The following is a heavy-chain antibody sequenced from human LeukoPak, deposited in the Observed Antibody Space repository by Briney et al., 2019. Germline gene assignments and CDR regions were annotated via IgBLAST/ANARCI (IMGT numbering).Heavy chain of an antibody. V-gene: IGHV4-61*02. CDR1: GSSFSSGSYY. CDR2: IYTSGST. D-gene: IGHD2-2*01. J-gene: IGHJ6*03. Sequence: SETLSFTCTVPGSSFSSGSYYWSWIRQPAGKGLEWIGRIYTSGSTNYNPSLKSRVTISLDTSQNQFSLKLSSVTAADTAVYYCAGVPAAPTYYYYYMDVWGKGTTVTVSS. CDR3: AGVPAAPTYYYYYMDV.